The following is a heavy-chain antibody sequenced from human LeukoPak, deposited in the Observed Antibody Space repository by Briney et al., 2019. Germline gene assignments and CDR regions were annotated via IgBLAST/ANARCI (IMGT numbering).Heavy chain of an antibody. V-gene: IGHV3-43*02. J-gene: IGHJ6*02. D-gene: IGHD6-19*01. CDR2: ISGDGGST. CDR1: GFTFDDYA. CDR3: AKVPIQYSSGWYWDYGMDV. Sequence: PTGGSLRLSCAASGFTFDDYAMYWVRQAPGKGLEWVSLISGDGGSTYYADSVKGRFTISRDNSKNSLYLQMNSLRTEDTALYYCAKVPIQYSSGWYWDYGMDVWGQGTTVTVSS.